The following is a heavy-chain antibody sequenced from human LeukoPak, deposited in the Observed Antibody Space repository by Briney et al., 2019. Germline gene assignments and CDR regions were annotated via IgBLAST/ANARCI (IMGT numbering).Heavy chain of an antibody. CDR1: GGSISDSY. J-gene: IGHJ5*02. D-gene: IGHD1-20*01. V-gene: IGHV4-4*07. Sequence: SETLSLTCTVSGGSISDSYWGWMRQSAGKGLEWIGRIYAGGSTNYYNPSLKSRVTLSVDTSRNYFSLKLTSVTAADTAVYFCARERSVTGSVWFDPWGQGTLVTVSS. CDR3: ARERSVTGSVWFDP. CDR2: IYAGGST.